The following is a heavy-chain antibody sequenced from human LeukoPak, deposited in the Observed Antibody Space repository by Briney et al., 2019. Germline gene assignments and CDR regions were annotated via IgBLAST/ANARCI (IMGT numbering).Heavy chain of an antibody. D-gene: IGHD6-13*01. CDR1: GYTFTSYG. V-gene: IGHV1-18*01. J-gene: IGHJ5*02. Sequence: GASVKVSCKASGYTFTSYGISWVRQAPGQGLEWMGWISAYNGNTNYAQKLQGRVTMTTDTSTSTAYMELRSLRSGDTAVYYCARAGYSSSWTNWFDPWGQGTLVTVSS. CDR3: ARAGYSSSWTNWFDP. CDR2: ISAYNGNT.